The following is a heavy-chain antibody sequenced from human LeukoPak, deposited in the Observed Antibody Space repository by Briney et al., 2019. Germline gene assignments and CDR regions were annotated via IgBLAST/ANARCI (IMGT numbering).Heavy chain of an antibody. Sequence: SETLSLTCAVYGGSFSGYYWSWLRQPPGKGREWIGEINHSGSTNYNPSLKSRVTISVDTSKNQFSLKLSSVTAADTAVYYCARRADIVVVVAAIGAFDIWGQGTMVTVSS. V-gene: IGHV4-34*01. CDR1: GGSFSGYY. D-gene: IGHD2-15*01. J-gene: IGHJ3*02. CDR3: ARRADIVVVVAAIGAFDI. CDR2: INHSGST.